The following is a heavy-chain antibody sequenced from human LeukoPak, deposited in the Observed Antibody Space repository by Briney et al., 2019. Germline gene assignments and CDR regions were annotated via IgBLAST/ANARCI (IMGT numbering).Heavy chain of an antibody. V-gene: IGHV4-39*01. CDR3: PRLSKGRFFDYIFDY. CDR1: GGSVSSSSHY. Sequence: SQTLSLTCTVSGGSVSSSSHYWGWIRQPPGKGLEWIGNIYYSGSTYYNPSLTSRVTMSVDTSNNQFSLKMHSVTAADTAVYYCPRLSKGRFFDYIFDYWGQGTLVTVSS. D-gene: IGHD3-9*01. CDR2: IYYSGST. J-gene: IGHJ4*02.